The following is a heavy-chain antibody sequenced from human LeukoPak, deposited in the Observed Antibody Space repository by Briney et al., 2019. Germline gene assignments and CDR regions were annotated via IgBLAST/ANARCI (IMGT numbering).Heavy chain of an antibody. CDR2: INPNSGGT. CDR3: ARERAVAGKDYYYGMDV. CDR1: GYTFTGYY. D-gene: IGHD6-19*01. J-gene: IGHJ6*02. V-gene: IGHV1-2*02. Sequence: GASVKVSCKASGYTFTGYYMHWVRQAPGQGLEWMGWINPNSGGTNYAQKFQGRVTMTRDTSISTAYMELGRLRSDDTAVYYCARERAVAGKDYYYGMDVWGQGTTVTVSS.